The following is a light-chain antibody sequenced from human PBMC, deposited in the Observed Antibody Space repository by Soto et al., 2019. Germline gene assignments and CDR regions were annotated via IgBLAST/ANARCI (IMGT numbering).Light chain of an antibody. Sequence: QSVLTQPASVSGSPGQSITISCTGTSSDVGAYNYVSWYQQHPGKAPKLMIYEVHNRPSGVSNRFSGSKSGNTASLTISGLQSEDEADYYCSSYTTSGAPVVFGGGTKLTVL. J-gene: IGLJ2*01. CDR1: SSDVGAYNY. V-gene: IGLV2-14*01. CDR2: EVH. CDR3: SSYTTSGAPVV.